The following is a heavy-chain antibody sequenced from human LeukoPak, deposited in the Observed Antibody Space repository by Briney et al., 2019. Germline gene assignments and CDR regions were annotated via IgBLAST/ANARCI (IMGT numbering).Heavy chain of an antibody. D-gene: IGHD6-19*01. CDR2: IRNDGSNK. CDR1: GFSLSNYN. V-gene: IGHV3-30*02. J-gene: IGHJ4*02. Sequence: GGSLRLSCAASGFSLSNYNMHWVRQAPGKGLEWVAFIRNDGSNKYYADSVKGRFTISRDNSKNTLYLQMSSLRAEDTALYYCARDRGAGSGWVFDYWGQGTLVTVSS. CDR3: ARDRGAGSGWVFDY.